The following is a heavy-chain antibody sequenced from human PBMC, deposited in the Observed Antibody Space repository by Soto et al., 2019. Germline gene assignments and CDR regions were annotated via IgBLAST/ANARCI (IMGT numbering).Heavy chain of an antibody. Sequence: PSETLSLTCAVSGGSISSGGYSWSWIRQPPGKGLEWIGYIYHSGSTYYNPSLKSRVTISVDRSKNQFSLKLSSETAADTAVYYCARVWDSSGWYWFDPWGQGTLVTVSS. D-gene: IGHD6-19*01. CDR1: GGSISSGGYS. CDR3: ARVWDSSGWYWFDP. J-gene: IGHJ5*02. V-gene: IGHV4-30-2*01. CDR2: IYHSGST.